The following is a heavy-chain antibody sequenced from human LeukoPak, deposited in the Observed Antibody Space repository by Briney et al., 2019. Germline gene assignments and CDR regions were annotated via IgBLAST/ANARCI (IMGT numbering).Heavy chain of an antibody. J-gene: IGHJ4*02. D-gene: IGHD5-18*01. CDR3: AVKRAYTFWFAD. CDR1: GYSISSGSY. CDR2: IYHSGST. V-gene: IGHV4-38-2*01. Sequence: SETLSLTCDVSGYSISSGSYWGWIRPPPGKGLEWIGSIYHSGSTYYEPSLKSRVTISVDTSKNQFSLNLKSVTAADTATYYCAVKRAYTFWFADWGQGTLVTVSS.